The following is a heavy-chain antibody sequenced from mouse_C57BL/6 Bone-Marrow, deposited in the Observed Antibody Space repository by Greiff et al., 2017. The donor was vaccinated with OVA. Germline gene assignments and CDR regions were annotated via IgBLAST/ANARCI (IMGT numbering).Heavy chain of an antibody. CDR1: GYTFTDYE. CDR2: IDPETGGT. D-gene: IGHD2-5*01. V-gene: IGHV1-15*01. Sequence: QVQLKESGAELVRPGASVTLSCKASGYTFTDYEMHWVKQTPVHGLEWIGAIDPETGGTAYNQKVKGKAILSADKSSSTAYMELRSLTSEDSAVYYFTGGYSNYYAMGYWGRGTSVTVSS. CDR3: TGGYSNYYAMGY. J-gene: IGHJ4*01.